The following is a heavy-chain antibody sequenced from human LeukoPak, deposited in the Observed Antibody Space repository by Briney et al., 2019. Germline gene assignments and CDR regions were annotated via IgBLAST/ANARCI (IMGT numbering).Heavy chain of an antibody. CDR2: IYSGGNT. J-gene: IGHJ4*02. CDR1: GFTVSSNY. D-gene: IGHD3-22*01. CDR3: ASSTYYYDSSGYSIDY. V-gene: IGHV3-53*04. Sequence: GGSLRLSCAASGFTVSSNYMSWVRQAPGKGLEWVSVIYSGGNTYYADSVKGRFTISRHNSKNTLYLQMNSLRAEDTAVYYCASSTYYYDSSGYSIDYWGQGTLVTVSS.